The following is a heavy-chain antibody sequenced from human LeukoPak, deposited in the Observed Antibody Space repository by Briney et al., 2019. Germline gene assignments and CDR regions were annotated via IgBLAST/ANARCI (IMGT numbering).Heavy chain of an antibody. CDR2: ISGSGSTI. CDR3: AGDRWFGRYLGNWFDP. CDR1: GFPFSDYY. J-gene: IGHJ5*02. Sequence: PGGSLRLSCTASGFPFSDYYMTWIRQAPGKGLEWLSYISGSGSTIYYADSVKGRFTISRDNAKNSLYLNVISLRAEDTAVHYCAGDRWFGRYLGNWFDPWAREPWSPSPQ. V-gene: IGHV3-11*01. D-gene: IGHD3-10*01.